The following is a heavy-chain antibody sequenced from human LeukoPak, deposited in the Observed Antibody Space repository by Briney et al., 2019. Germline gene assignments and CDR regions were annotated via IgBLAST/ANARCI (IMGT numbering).Heavy chain of an antibody. CDR2: INPNSGGT. CDR1: GYTFTGYY. D-gene: IGHD5-24*01. V-gene: IGHV1-2*02. CDR3: ARDGWLQPTDAFDI. J-gene: IGHJ3*02. Sequence: ASVKVSRKASGYTFTGYYMHWVRQAPGQGLEWMGWINPNSGGTNYAQKFQGRVTMTRDTSISTAYMELSRLRSDDTAVYYCARDGWLQPTDAFDIWGQGTMVTVSS.